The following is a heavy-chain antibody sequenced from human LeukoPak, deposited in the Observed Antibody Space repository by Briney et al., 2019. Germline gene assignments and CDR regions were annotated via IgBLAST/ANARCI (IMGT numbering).Heavy chain of an antibody. CDR1: GFTFSNYW. CDR3: AKDTYSSSPYYFDY. D-gene: IGHD6-6*01. CDR2: ISSGGST. Sequence: PGGPLRLSCAASGFTFSNYWMAWVRQAPGKGLKWVSGISSGGSTYYADSVKGRFTISRDNSKNTLFLQMNSLRAEDTAVYYCAKDTYSSSPYYFDYWGQGTLVTVSS. V-gene: IGHV3-23*01. J-gene: IGHJ4*02.